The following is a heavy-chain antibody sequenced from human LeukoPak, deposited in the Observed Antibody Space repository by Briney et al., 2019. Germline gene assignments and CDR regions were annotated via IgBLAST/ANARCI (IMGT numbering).Heavy chain of an antibody. CDR3: AKVRRSSGWYRGAFDI. CDR1: GFTFSSYA. Sequence: PGGSLRLSCAASGFTFSSYAMSWVRQAPGKGLEWVSAISGSGGSTYYADSVKGRFTISRDNSKNTLYLQMNSLRDEDTAVYYCAKVRRSSGWYRGAFDIWGQGTMVTVSS. J-gene: IGHJ3*02. V-gene: IGHV3-23*01. CDR2: ISGSGGST. D-gene: IGHD6-19*01.